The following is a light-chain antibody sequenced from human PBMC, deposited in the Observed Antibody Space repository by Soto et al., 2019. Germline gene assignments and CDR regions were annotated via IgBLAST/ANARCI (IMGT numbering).Light chain of an antibody. CDR1: QSISSY. V-gene: IGKV1-39*01. Sequence: DIQMTQSPSSLSASVGDRVTITCRASQSISSYLNWYQQKPGKAPKLLIYAASSLQSGVPSRFSGSGSGTDFTLTISSLQSEDFAVYYCQQYNKWPPYTFGQGTKVDIK. CDR3: QQYNKWPPYT. CDR2: AAS. J-gene: IGKJ2*01.